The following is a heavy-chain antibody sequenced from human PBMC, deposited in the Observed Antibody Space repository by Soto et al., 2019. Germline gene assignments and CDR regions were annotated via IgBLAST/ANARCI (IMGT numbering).Heavy chain of an antibody. CDR3: ASARLPGALNSDAFYI. Sequence: GESLKISCKGSGYRFTTFWFGWFRQLPGKGLEWMGMIYPGDSDTRYGPSFEGQVTISADNSISTAYIQWSSLKASDTGTYYCASARLPGALNSDAFYIWGQGTVVTVSS. CDR1: GYRFTTFW. D-gene: IGHD2-15*01. J-gene: IGHJ3*02. CDR2: IYPGDSDT. V-gene: IGHV5-51*01.